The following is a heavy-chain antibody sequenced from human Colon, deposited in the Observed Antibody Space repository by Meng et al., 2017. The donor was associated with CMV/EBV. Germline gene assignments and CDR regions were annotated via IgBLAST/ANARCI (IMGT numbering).Heavy chain of an antibody. J-gene: IGHJ4*02. V-gene: IGHV3-21*01. CDR1: GFTFSRYT. CDR2: ISSTGSFI. Sequence: GESLKISCTASGFTFSRYTMNWVRQAPGKGLEWVSSISSTGSFIKYADSVEGRFTISRDNAKNTLYLQMNSLRAEDTAVYYCARAEYYCSGGSCYSGVLNYWGQGTLVTVSS. CDR3: ARAEYYCSGGSCYSGVLNY. D-gene: IGHD2-15*01.